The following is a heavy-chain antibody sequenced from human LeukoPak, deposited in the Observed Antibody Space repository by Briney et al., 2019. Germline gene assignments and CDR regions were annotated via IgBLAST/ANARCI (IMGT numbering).Heavy chain of an antibody. J-gene: IGHJ4*02. CDR2: ISGSGGST. CDR1: GFTFSSYA. CDR3: AKDQVSDYYDSSGRFDF. V-gene: IGHV3-23*01. D-gene: IGHD3-22*01. Sequence: PGGSLRLSCAASGFTFSSYAMSWVRQAPGKGLEWVSAISGSGGSTYYADSVKGRFTISRDNSKNTLDLQMNSLGAEDTAVYYCAKDQVSDYYDSSGRFDFRGQGTLVTVSS.